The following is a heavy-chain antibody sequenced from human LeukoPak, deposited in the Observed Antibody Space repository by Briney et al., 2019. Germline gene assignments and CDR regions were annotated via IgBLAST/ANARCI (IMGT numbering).Heavy chain of an antibody. J-gene: IGHJ6*04. V-gene: IGHV3-23*01. Sequence: SGGSLRLSCAASGFAFSSYVLSWVRQAPGKGLKWVSAIGGSGGATYYADSVTGRFTISRDNSKNTLYLQMNSLRADDTAVYYCAKGVGINNYYYYGVDVWGKGTTVTVSS. CDR2: IGGSGGAT. CDR1: GFAFSSYV. CDR3: AKGVGINNYYYYGVDV. D-gene: IGHD2-15*01.